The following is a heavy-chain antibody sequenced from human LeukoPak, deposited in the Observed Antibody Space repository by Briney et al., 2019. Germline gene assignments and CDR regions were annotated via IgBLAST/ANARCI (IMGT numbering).Heavy chain of an antibody. CDR1: GFTFDHYA. Sequence: GGSLRLSCAASGFTFDHYAMHWVRQAPGKGLEWVSGISWNSGSIAYADSVKGRFTISRDNAKNSLYLQMNSLRAEDMALYYCAKGYCSSTSCSGDYWGQGTLVTVSS. D-gene: IGHD2-2*01. CDR2: ISWNSGSI. J-gene: IGHJ4*02. CDR3: AKGYCSSTSCSGDY. V-gene: IGHV3-9*03.